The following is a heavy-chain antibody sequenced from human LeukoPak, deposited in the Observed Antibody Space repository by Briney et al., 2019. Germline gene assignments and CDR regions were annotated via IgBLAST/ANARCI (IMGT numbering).Heavy chain of an antibody. CDR1: GFTVSSNE. CDR2: ISGGST. V-gene: IGHV3-38-3*01. CDR3: AKDYVEVRHGAGVATIVFDY. D-gene: IGHD5-12*01. Sequence: QPGGSLRLSCAASGFTVSSNEMSWVRPAPGKGLEWVSSISGGSTYYADSVKGRFTISRDNSKNTLYVQMNSLRAEDTAVYYCAKDYVEVRHGAGVATIVFDYWGQGTLVTVSS. J-gene: IGHJ4*02.